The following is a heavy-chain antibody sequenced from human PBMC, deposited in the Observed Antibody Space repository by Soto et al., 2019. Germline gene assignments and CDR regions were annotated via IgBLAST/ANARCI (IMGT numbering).Heavy chain of an antibody. D-gene: IGHD6-19*01. CDR2: IYHSGST. V-gene: IGHV4-38-2*01. Sequence: PSETLSLTCAVSGYSISTGFNWAWIRQPPGKGLEWIGSIYHSGSTYYNLSLKSRVTISSDASKNQISLKLSSVTAADTAVYYCARVAGKGDYRFGGMDVWGQGTTVTVSS. CDR3: ARVAGKGDYRFGGMDV. CDR1: GYSISTGFN. J-gene: IGHJ6*02.